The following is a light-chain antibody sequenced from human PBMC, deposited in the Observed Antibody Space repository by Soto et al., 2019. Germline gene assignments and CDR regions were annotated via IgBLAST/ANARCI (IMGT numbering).Light chain of an antibody. J-gene: IGKJ1*01. CDR1: QSVSSSY. CDR2: CAS. V-gene: IGKV3-20*01. CDR3: QQYGISPRT. Sequence: EIVLTQSPGTLSLSPGERATLSCRASQSVSSSYLAWYQQKPGQAPRLLIYCASSRATGIPDRFSGSGSGTDFTLNISRLEPEDFGVYYCQQYGISPRTFGQGTKVEIK.